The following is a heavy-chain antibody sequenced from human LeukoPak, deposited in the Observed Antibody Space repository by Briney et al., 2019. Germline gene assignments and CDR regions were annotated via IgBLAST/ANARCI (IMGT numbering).Heavy chain of an antibody. J-gene: IGHJ4*02. CDR3: ARGSLGSSWFYFDY. V-gene: IGHV1-2*02. CDR2: INPDSGGT. CDR1: GYTFTGYY. D-gene: IGHD3-22*01. Sequence: ASVKVSCKASGYTFTGYYMHWVRQAPGQGLEWMGWINPDSGGTNFAQKFQGRVTMTRDTSISTAYMELSRLRSDDTAVYYCARGSLGSSWFYFDYWGQGTLVTVSS.